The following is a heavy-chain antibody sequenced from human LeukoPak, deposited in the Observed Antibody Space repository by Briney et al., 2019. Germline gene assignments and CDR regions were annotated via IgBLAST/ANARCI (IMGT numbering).Heavy chain of an antibody. V-gene: IGHV1-2*02. Sequence: GASVTVSFKASGYTFTDYYMHWVRQAPGQGLEWMGWINPNRGGTNYAQKFHGRVTMTRDTAISTAYMELSRLRSDDTAVYYCARDGGNSFDYWGQGTLVTVSS. CDR1: GYTFTDYY. J-gene: IGHJ4*02. D-gene: IGHD2-15*01. CDR2: INPNRGGT. CDR3: ARDGGNSFDY.